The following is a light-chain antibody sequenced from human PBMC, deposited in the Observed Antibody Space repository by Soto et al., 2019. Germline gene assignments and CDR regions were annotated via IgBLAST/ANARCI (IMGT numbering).Light chain of an antibody. CDR3: QQRSNWPRT. CDR1: QRVSSY. J-gene: IGKJ1*01. CDR2: DAS. Sequence: EIVLTQSPATLSLSPGERATLSCRASQRVSSYLAWYQHKPGQAPRLLIYDASNRATGIPDRFSGSGSGTDFTLTISSLEPEDFATYYCQQRSNWPRTFGQGTKVEI. V-gene: IGKV3-11*01.